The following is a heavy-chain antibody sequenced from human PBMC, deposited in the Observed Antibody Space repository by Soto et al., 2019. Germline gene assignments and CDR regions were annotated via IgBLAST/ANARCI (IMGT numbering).Heavy chain of an antibody. Sequence: GGSLRLSCAASGFTFNTYGMHWVRQAPGKGLEWVAVISYDGSNKYYADSVKGRFTISRDNSKNTLYLQMNSLRAEDTAVYYCARDPDYGDYVYFQHWGQGTLVTVSS. D-gene: IGHD4-17*01. J-gene: IGHJ1*01. CDR3: ARDPDYGDYVYFQH. V-gene: IGHV3-30*03. CDR1: GFTFNTYG. CDR2: ISYDGSNK.